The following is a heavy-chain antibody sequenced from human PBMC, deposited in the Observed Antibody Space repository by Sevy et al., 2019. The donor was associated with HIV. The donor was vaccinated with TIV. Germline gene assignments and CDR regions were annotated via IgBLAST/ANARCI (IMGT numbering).Heavy chain of an antibody. V-gene: IGHV3-64D*06. Sequence: GGSLRLSCSASGFTFSSYAMHWVRQAPGKGLEYVSAISSNGGSTYYADSVKGRFTISRENSKNTLYLQMSSLRAEDTAVYYWVKGYYYDSSGYNLWAFDIWGQGTMVTVSS. CDR3: VKGYYYDSSGYNLWAFDI. CDR1: GFTFSSYA. J-gene: IGHJ3*02. CDR2: ISSNGGST. D-gene: IGHD3-22*01.